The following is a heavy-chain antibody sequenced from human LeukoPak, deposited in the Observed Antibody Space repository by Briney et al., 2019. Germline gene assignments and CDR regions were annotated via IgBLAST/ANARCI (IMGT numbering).Heavy chain of an antibody. V-gene: IGHV3-48*02. D-gene: IGHD3-9*01. J-gene: IGHJ5*02. CDR3: ARDYDILTGYSRFDP. Sequence: GGALRLLCAASGFTFSSYSMNWVRQAAGKGLEWVSYISRSSRTTYYADPVKGRFTISRDNAKNSLYLQMNSLRDEDTAVYYCARDYDILTGYSRFDPWGQGTLVTVSS. CDR1: GFTFSSYS. CDR2: ISRSSRTT.